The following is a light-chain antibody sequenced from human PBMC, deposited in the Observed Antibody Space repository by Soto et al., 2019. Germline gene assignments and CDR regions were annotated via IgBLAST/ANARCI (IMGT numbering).Light chain of an antibody. CDR1: QSISRG. CDR3: QQANSFPLT. CDR2: DAS. Sequence: GDRVTITCRASQSISRGLAWYQQKSGKAPKLLIYDASNLESGVPSRFSGSGSGTDFTLTISSLQPEDFAIYYCQQANSFPLTFGGGTKVDIK. V-gene: IGKV1-12*01. J-gene: IGKJ4*01.